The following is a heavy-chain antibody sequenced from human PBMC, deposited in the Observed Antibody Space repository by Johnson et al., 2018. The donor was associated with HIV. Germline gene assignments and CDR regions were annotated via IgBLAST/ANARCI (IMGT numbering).Heavy chain of an antibody. CDR2: ISWDSGNI. D-gene: IGHD3-22*01. CDR3: VSGTLGSGYLADAFDV. V-gene: IGHV3-9*01. J-gene: IGHJ3*01. CDR1: GFTFDDYA. Sequence: EVQLVESGGGLVQPGRSLKLSCAASGFTFDDYAMHWVRQGPGKGLEWVSGISWDSGNIGYADSVKGRFSISRDSAKNSLYLQMNSLRAEDTALYYCVSGTLGSGYLADAFDVWGQGTKVTVSS.